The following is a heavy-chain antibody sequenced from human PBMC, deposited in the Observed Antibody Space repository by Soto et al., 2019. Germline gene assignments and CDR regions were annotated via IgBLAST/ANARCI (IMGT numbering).Heavy chain of an antibody. V-gene: IGHV4-39*01. CDR3: MLGSGWKDFDY. D-gene: IGHD3-22*01. CDR1: GDSISSSSYY. CDR2: IYYSGST. Sequence: SETLYITCTVSGDSISSSSYYWGWIRQPPGKGLEWIGNIYYSGSTYYNPSLKSRVTISVDTSKNQFSLKLSSVTAADTAVYYCMLGSGWKDFDYWGQGTLVTVSS. J-gene: IGHJ4*02.